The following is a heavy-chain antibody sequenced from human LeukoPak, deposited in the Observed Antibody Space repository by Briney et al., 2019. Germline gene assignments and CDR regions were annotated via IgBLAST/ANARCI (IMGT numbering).Heavy chain of an antibody. CDR1: GFTFSSYG. V-gene: IGHV3-33*01. CDR3: ARGDGYNDAEYLQH. D-gene: IGHD5-24*01. CDR2: IWYDGSNK. J-gene: IGHJ1*01. Sequence: GRSLRLSCAASGFTFSSYGMHRVRQAPGKGLEWVAVIWYDGSNKYYGHSVKGRFTISRDNSKKTLYLQMNSLRVEDTAVYYCARGDGYNDAEYLQHWGQGTLVTVS.